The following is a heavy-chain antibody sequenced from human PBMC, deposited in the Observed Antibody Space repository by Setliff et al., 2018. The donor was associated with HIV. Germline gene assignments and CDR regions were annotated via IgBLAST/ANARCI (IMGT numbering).Heavy chain of an antibody. D-gene: IGHD3-22*01. Sequence: LSLTCTVSGGSISSGSYYWSWIRQPAGKGLEWIGRIHTSGNTNYNPSLKSRVTISVDTSKNQFSLKLSSVTAADTAVYYCAREGGLDYYDSSGHYSYWGQGTLVTVS. V-gene: IGHV4-61*02. CDR2: IHTSGNT. CDR1: GGSISSGSYY. CDR3: AREGGLDYYDSSGHYSY. J-gene: IGHJ4*02.